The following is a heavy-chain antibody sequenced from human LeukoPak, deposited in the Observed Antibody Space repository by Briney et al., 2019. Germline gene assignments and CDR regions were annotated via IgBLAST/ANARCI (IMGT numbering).Heavy chain of an antibody. CDR1: GYTFIGNY. D-gene: IGHD2-2*01. CDR2: INPNSGGT. V-gene: IGHV1-2*02. J-gene: IGHJ4*02. Sequence: ASLKVSCKASGYTFIGNYINWVRHAPGRGLEWMGWINPNSGGTNYPQKFQGRVTMTSDTSISTAYMELTSLRSDDSAVYYCARKSAVRSTSEFDFWGQGTLVTVSS. CDR3: ARKSAVRSTSEFDF.